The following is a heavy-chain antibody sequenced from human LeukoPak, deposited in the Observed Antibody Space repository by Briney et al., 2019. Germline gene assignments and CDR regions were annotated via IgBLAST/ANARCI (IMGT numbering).Heavy chain of an antibody. CDR3: ARGSYYDSSGYHRSPFDI. J-gene: IGHJ3*02. V-gene: IGHV1-8*01. CDR1: GYTFNSYD. D-gene: IGHD3-22*01. CDR2: MNPNSGNI. Sequence: GASVKVSCKASGYTFNSYDINWVRQGTGQGLEWMGWMNPNSGNIGYAQKFQGRVTMTRDTSITTAYMELSSLTSADTAVYYCARGSYYDSSGYHRSPFDIWGQGTTVTVSS.